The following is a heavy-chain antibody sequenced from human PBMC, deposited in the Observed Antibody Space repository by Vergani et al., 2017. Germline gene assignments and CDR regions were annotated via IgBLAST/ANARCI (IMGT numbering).Heavy chain of an antibody. Sequence: EVQLVQSGAEVKKPGESLKISCKGSGYSFTSYWIGWVRQMPGKGLEWMGIIYPGDSDTRYSPSFQGQVTISADKSISTAYLQWSSLKASDTAMYYCARVRITIFGVVMHDAFDIWGQGTMVTVSS. CDR1: GYSFTSYW. J-gene: IGHJ3*02. CDR2: IYPGDSDT. CDR3: ARVRITIFGVVMHDAFDI. D-gene: IGHD3-3*01. V-gene: IGHV5-51*01.